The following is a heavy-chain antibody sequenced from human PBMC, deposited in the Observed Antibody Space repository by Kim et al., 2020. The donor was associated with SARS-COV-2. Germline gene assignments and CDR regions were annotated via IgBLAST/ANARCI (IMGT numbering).Heavy chain of an antibody. CDR3: ARDSSMVRGVRGWFDP. Sequence: SETLSLTCTVSGGSISSGGYYWSWIRQHPGKGLEWIGYIYYSGSTYYNPSLKSRVTISVDTSKNQFSLKLSSVTAADTAVYYCARDSSMVRGVRGWFDPWGQGTLVTVSS. J-gene: IGHJ5*02. D-gene: IGHD3-10*01. CDR1: GGSISSGGYY. CDR2: IYYSGST. V-gene: IGHV4-31*03.